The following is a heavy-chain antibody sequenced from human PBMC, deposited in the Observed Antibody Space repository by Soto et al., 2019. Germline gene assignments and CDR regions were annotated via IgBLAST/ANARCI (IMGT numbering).Heavy chain of an antibody. CDR2: IYYSGST. V-gene: IGHV4-59*01. CDR1: GGSISSYY. D-gene: IGHD6-19*01. J-gene: IGHJ5*02. Sequence: SETLSLTCTVSGGSISSYYWSWIRQPPGKGLEWIGYIYYSGSTNYNPSLKSRVTISVDTSKNQFSLKLSSMTAADTAVYYCARVSNSIAVAGTHWFDPWGQGTLVTVSS. CDR3: ARVSNSIAVAGTHWFDP.